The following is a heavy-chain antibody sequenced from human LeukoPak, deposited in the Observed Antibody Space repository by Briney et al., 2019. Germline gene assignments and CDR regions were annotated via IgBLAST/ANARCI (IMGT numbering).Heavy chain of an antibody. V-gene: IGHV3-7*01. CDR2: IKQDGSEK. Sequence: GGSLRLSCAASGFTFSSYWMSWVRQAPGKGLEWVANIKQDGSEKYYVDSVKGRFTISRDNAKNSLYLQMNSLRAEDTAVYYCARDKPDYYDSSGIFDYWGQGTLVTVSS. J-gene: IGHJ4*02. D-gene: IGHD3-22*01. CDR3: ARDKPDYYDSSGIFDY. CDR1: GFTFSSYW.